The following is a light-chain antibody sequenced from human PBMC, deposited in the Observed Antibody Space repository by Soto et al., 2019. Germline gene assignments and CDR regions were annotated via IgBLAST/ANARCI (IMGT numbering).Light chain of an antibody. CDR2: GAS. CDR1: QSVSSD. V-gene: IGKV3-11*01. CDR3: QQRQYWPPIT. Sequence: EIVMTQSPATLSVSPGERATLSCRASQSVSSDLAWYQQKPGQAPRLLIYGASNRAAGIPARFSGSGSGTDFTLTISSLEPEDFAIYYCQQRQYWPPITFGQGTRLEIK. J-gene: IGKJ5*01.